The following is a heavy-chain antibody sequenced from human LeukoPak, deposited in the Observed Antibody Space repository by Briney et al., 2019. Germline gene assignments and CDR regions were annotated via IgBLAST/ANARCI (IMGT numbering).Heavy chain of an antibody. J-gene: IGHJ3*01. V-gene: IGHV3-66*01. CDR3: ARVAYYRVTADQITDAFDV. CDR2: LHSDGAT. Sequence: GGSLRLSCAASGFSVSSYYMNWVRQAPGKGLQWVSILHSDGATYYADSVKGRFTISRDNSRSTLYLQMNSLRAGDTAVYFCARVAYYRVTADQITDAFDVWGHGTVVTVSS. D-gene: IGHD2-21*02. CDR1: GFSVSSYY.